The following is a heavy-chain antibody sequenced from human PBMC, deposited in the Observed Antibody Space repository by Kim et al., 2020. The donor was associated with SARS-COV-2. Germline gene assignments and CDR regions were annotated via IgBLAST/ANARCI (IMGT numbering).Heavy chain of an antibody. CDR3: ARHTPRGHGKRRDFWSGYEFDY. V-gene: IGHV1-69*04. Sequence: SVKVSCKASGGTFSSYAISWVRQAPGQGLEWMGRIIHILGIANYAQKFQGRVTITADKYTSTAYMELSSLRSEDTAVYYCARHTPRGHGKRRDFWSGYEFDYWGQGTLVTVSS. CDR1: GGTFSSYA. J-gene: IGHJ4*02. D-gene: IGHD3-3*01. CDR2: IIHILGIA.